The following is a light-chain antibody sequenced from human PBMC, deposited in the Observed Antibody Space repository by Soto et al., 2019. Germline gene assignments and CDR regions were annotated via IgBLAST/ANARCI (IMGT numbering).Light chain of an antibody. CDR1: QSIISW. V-gene: IGKV1-5*03. J-gene: IGKJ5*01. Sequence: DIQMTQSPSTLSASVGDRVTITCRASQSIISWLAWYQQRPGKAPNLLIYKASSLESGVPSRFSGSGSGTEFTLTIRSLQPDDSATYYCQQYHGFPITFGQGTRLEIK. CDR3: QQYHGFPIT. CDR2: KAS.